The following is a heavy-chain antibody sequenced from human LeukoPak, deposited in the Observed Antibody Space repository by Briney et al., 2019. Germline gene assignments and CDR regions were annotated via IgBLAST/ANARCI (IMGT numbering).Heavy chain of an antibody. D-gene: IGHD5/OR15-5a*01. J-gene: IGHJ1*01. V-gene: IGHV3-30*03. Sequence: GGSLRLSCAASGFTFSIYWMSWVRQAPGKGLEWVADISIVGDNEYYADSVRGRFMISRDNSKNTVYLQMNSLTIEDTAVYYCAREPSGNFGQLVSSAEYFQHWGQGTRVTVSS. CDR3: AREPSGNFGQLVSSAEYFQH. CDR1: GFTFSIYW. CDR2: ISIVGDNE.